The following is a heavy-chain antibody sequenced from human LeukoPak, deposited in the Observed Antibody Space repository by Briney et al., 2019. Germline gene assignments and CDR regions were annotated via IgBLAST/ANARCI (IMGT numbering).Heavy chain of an antibody. J-gene: IGHJ4*02. D-gene: IGHD6-13*01. CDR3: ARTVAAADAFDY. V-gene: IGHV3-66*01. CDR1: GFTFTTNW. Sequence: GGSLRLSCAASGFTFTTNWMTWVRQAPGKGLEWVSVIYSGGSTYYADSVKGRFTISRDNSKNTLYLQMNSLRAEDTAVYYCARTVAAADAFDYWGQGTLVTVSS. CDR2: IYSGGST.